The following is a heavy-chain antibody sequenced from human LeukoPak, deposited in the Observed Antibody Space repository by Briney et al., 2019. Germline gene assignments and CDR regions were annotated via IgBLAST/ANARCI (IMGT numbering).Heavy chain of an antibody. Sequence: GASVKLSFTASGYTFTDYCIHWVRQAPRHGLEWMGWVNPNGGATNYAQNLQGRVTMTRDPSISTLYMELSSLRSDDTAVYYCASLGTTTLSYYGMDVWGQGTTVTVSS. CDR3: ASLGTTTLSYYGMDV. J-gene: IGHJ6*02. V-gene: IGHV1-2*02. D-gene: IGHD1-26*01. CDR2: VNPNGGAT. CDR1: GYTFTDYC.